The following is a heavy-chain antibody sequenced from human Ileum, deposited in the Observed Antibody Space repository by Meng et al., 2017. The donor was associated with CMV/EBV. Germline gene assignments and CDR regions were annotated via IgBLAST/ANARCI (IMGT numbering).Heavy chain of an antibody. V-gene: IGHV3-72*01. Sequence: GESLKISCAVSSGFGIGDHWMDWVRQAPGKGLEWGGRDRNLDGRYITQYAVTMEGRATISKEDSKNSLDLQMSGLKHEDTGFYYCVAYVWGYVYWGRGTLVTVSS. CDR2: DRNLDGRYIT. D-gene: IGHD3-16*01. CDR3: VAYVWGYVY. J-gene: IGHJ4*02. CDR1: SGFGIGDHW.